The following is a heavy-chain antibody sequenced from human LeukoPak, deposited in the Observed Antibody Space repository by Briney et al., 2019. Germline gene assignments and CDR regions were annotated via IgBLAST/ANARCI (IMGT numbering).Heavy chain of an antibody. CDR3: AKDRGRQYYDSSTLVY. D-gene: IGHD3-22*01. J-gene: IGHJ4*02. CDR1: GFTFDDYA. Sequence: GRSLRLSCAASGFTFDDYAMHWVRQAPGKGLEWVSGISWNSGSIGYADSVKGRFTISRDNAKNSLYLQMNSLRAEDTALYYCAKDRGRQYYDSSTLVYWGQGTLVTVSS. V-gene: IGHV3-9*01. CDR2: ISWNSGSI.